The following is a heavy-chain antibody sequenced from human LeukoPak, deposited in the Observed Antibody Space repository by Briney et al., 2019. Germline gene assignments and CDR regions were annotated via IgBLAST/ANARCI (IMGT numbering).Heavy chain of an antibody. CDR2: IYYSGST. D-gene: IGHD4-17*01. CDR3: AGGSYGDDPPFDN. J-gene: IGHJ4*02. Sequence: PSETLSLTCTVSGGSISSSSYYWGWIRQPPGKGLEWIGSIYYSGSTYYNPSLKSRVTISVDTSKNQFSLKLSSVTAADTAVYFCAGGSYGDDPPFDNGGQGPLVTVSS. CDR1: GGSISSSSYY. V-gene: IGHV4-39*01.